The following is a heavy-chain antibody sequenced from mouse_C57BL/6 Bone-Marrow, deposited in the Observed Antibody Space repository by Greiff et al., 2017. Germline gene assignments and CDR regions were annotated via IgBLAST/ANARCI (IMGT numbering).Heavy chain of an antibody. V-gene: IGHV1-50*01. CDR2: IDPSDSYT. J-gene: IGHJ2*01. CDR1: GYTFTSYW. CDR3: ARETTVVAINY. Sequence: QVQLQQPGAELVKPGASVKLSCKASGYTFTSYWMQWVKQRPGQGLEWIGEIDPSDSYTNYNQKFKGKATLTVNTSSSTAYMQLSSLTSDDSAVYYCARETTVVAINYWGQGTTLTVSS. D-gene: IGHD1-1*01.